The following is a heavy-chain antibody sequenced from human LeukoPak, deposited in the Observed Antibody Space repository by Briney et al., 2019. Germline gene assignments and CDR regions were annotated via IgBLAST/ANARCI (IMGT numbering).Heavy chain of an antibody. Sequence: PSETLSRTCTVSGDSITSNYWSWIRQAPGKGLELIGYISYSGSTNYSPSLKSRVTISVDTSRNQFSLTLSSVTAADTAVYYCARQYTSTFRGVRIDWFDPWGQGILVTVSS. CDR1: GDSITSNY. CDR2: ISYSGST. CDR3: ARQYTSTFRGVRIDWFDP. V-gene: IGHV4-59*08. D-gene: IGHD1-1*01. J-gene: IGHJ5*02.